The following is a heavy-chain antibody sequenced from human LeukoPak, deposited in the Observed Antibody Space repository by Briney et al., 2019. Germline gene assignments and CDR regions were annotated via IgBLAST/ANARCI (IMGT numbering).Heavy chain of an antibody. V-gene: IGHV7-4-1*02. J-gene: IGHJ3*02. CDR2: LNTNTGNP. CDR1: GYTFTSYA. Sequence: ASVKVSCKASGYTFTSYAMNWVRQAPGQGLEYMGWLNTNTGNPTYAQGFIGRFVFSLDTSVGTAYLQVNSLKAEDTAVYYCARARGRDAFDIWGQGTMVTVSS. CDR3: ARARGRDAFDI.